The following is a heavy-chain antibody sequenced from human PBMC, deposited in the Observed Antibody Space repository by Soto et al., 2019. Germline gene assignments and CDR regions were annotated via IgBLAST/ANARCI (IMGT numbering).Heavy chain of an antibody. CDR2: ISYDGNNK. D-gene: IGHD1-1*01. CDR3: AKSVYNWNDGFFDY. J-gene: IGHJ4*02. V-gene: IGHV3-30*18. CDR1: GFTFSSYA. Sequence: GGAPRLSCAAPGFTFSSYAMHWVRPAPGKGLEWVAVISYDGNNKYYADSVKGRFTISRDSSENTLYLQMNSLRAEDTAVYYCAKSVYNWNDGFFDYWGQGTLVTVSS.